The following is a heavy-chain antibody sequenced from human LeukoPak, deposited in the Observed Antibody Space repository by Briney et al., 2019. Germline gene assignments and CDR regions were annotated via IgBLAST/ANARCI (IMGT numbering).Heavy chain of an antibody. Sequence: GGSLRLSCSASGFTFSDYGMHWVRQAPGKGLEYVSAISGDGHSTYYADSLKGRFTISRDNSRKTLYLQMSSLRAEDTAVYYCARDYYYGMDVWGQGTTITVSS. CDR3: ARDYYYGMDV. CDR2: ISGDGHST. CDR1: GFTFSDYG. V-gene: IGHV3-64*04. J-gene: IGHJ6*02.